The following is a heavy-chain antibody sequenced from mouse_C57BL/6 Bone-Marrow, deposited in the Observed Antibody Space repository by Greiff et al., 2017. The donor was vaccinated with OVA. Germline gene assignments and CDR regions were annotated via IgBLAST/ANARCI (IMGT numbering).Heavy chain of an antibody. CDR2: IYPGDGDT. Sequence: VQLQQSGPELVKPGASVKISCKASGYAFSSSWMNWVKQRPGKGLEWIGRIYPGDGDTNYNGKFKGKATLTADKSSSTAYMQLSSLTSEDSAVYVCAREGGLLWDYFDYWGQGTTLTVSS. CDR1: GYAFSSSW. D-gene: IGHD2-1*01. CDR3: AREGGLLWDYFDY. J-gene: IGHJ2*01. V-gene: IGHV1-82*01.